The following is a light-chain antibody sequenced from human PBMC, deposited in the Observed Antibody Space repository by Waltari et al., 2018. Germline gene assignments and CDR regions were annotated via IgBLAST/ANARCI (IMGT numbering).Light chain of an antibody. Sequence: DIVLTHSPDTLSVSPGERATLSCRASQTVSGNLAWYQQKPGQAPRLLIYGTSTRAMGIPARFSGSGSGTDFTLTISDLQSDDFAVYYCQQYNNWPPNTFGQGTKVEIK. V-gene: IGKV3D-15*01. CDR3: QQYNNWPPNT. CDR1: QTVSGN. CDR2: GTS. J-gene: IGKJ2*01.